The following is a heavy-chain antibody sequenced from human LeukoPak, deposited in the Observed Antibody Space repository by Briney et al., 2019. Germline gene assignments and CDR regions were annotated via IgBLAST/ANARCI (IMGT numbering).Heavy chain of an antibody. V-gene: IGHV4-59*01. J-gene: IGHJ6*02. CDR3: ARAITIFGADYYYGMDV. D-gene: IGHD3-3*01. CDR1: GGSISSYY. CDR2: IYYSGST. Sequence: SETLSLTCTVSGGSISSYYWSWIRQPPGKELEWIGYIYYSGSTNYNPSLKSRVTISVDTSKNQFSLKLSSVTAADTAVYYCARAITIFGADYYYGMDVWGQGTTVTVSS.